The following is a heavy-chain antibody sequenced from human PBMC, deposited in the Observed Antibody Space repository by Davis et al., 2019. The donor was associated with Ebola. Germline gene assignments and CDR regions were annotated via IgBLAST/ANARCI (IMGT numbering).Heavy chain of an antibody. V-gene: IGHV3-23*01. CDR2: ISGSGGST. Sequence: GESLKISCTDSVITFSSYAMTWVRQAPGKGLEWVSAISGSGGSTYYADSVKGRFTISRDNSKNTLYLQMNSLRAEDTAVYYCARRVGVVVAARVWFDPWGQGTLVTVSS. D-gene: IGHD2-15*01. J-gene: IGHJ5*02. CDR3: ARRVGVVVAARVWFDP. CDR1: VITFSSYA.